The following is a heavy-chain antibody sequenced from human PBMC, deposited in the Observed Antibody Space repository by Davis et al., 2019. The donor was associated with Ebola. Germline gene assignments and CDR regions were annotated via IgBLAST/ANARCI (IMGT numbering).Heavy chain of an antibody. CDR3: ARGVHTVNWFDP. J-gene: IGHJ5*02. V-gene: IGHV3-7*01. Sequence: PGGSLRLSCAASGFTFSSYWMSWVRQAPGKGLEWVANIKQDGSEKYYVDSVKGRFTISRDNAKNSLYLQMKSLRDGDTAVYYCARGVHTVNWFDPWGQGTLVTVSS. CDR2: IKQDGSEK. D-gene: IGHD4-11*01. CDR1: GFTFSSYW.